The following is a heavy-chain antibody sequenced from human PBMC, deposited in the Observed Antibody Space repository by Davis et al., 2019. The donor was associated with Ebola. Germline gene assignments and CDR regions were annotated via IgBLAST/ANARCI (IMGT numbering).Heavy chain of an antibody. CDR2: ISNDGRST. V-gene: IGHV3-74*01. J-gene: IGHJ4*02. CDR1: GFAFSCYW. CDR3: VLGGLQYLDY. D-gene: IGHD5-12*01. Sequence: GESLKISCAASGFAFSCYWMHWVRQSPGKGLVWVSRISNDGRSTYYADSVKGRFTISRDNTKNSLYLQMNSLRAEDTAVYYCVLGGLQYLDYWGQGTVVTVSS.